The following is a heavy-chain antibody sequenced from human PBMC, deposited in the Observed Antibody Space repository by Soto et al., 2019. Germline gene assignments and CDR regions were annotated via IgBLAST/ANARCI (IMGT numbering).Heavy chain of an antibody. D-gene: IGHD5-18*01. CDR3: AADVPYSYGFYIDY. Sequence: GASVKVSCKASGFTFTSSAMQWVRQARGQRLEWIGWIVVGSGNTNYAQKFQERVTITRDMSTSTAYMELSSLRSEDTAVYYCAADVPYSYGFYIDYWGQGTLVTVSS. J-gene: IGHJ4*02. CDR1: GFTFTSSA. V-gene: IGHV1-58*02. CDR2: IVVGSGNT.